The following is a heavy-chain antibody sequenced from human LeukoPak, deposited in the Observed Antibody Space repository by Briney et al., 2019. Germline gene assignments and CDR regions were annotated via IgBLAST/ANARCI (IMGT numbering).Heavy chain of an antibody. D-gene: IGHD4-17*01. CDR1: GYTFTSYG. CDR3: AKDFSYGDYSDY. CDR2: ISAYNGNT. J-gene: IGHJ4*02. V-gene: IGHV1-18*01. Sequence: GASVKVSCKASGYTFTSYGISWVRLAPGQGLEWMGWISAYNGNTNYAQKLQGRVTMTTDTSTSTAYMELRSLRSDDTAVYYCAKDFSYGDYSDYWGQGTLVTVSS.